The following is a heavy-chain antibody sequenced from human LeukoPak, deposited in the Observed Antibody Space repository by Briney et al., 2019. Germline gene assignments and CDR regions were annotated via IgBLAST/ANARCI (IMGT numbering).Heavy chain of an antibody. V-gene: IGHV1-2*02. J-gene: IGHJ4*02. D-gene: IGHD3-10*01. CDR1: GYTFTGYY. CDR3: ARGDSITMVRGGNNKDY. CDR2: INPSSGGT. Sequence: GASVKVSCKASGYTFTGYYMHWVRQAPGQGLEWMGWINPSSGGTNYAQKFQGRVTMTRDTSISTAYMELSRLRSDDTAVYYCARGDSITMVRGGNNKDYWGQGTLVTVSS.